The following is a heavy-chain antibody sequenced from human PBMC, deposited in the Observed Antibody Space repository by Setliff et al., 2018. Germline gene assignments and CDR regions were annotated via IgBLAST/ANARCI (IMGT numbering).Heavy chain of an antibody. D-gene: IGHD3-22*01. CDR2: VYTSGST. J-gene: IGHJ4*02. CDR3: ARLSGYYFDY. V-gene: IGHV4-4*08. Sequence: PSETLSLTCIVSADSMNNNFWTWIRRPPGKGLEWIGYVYTSGSTYYNPSLKSRVTISVDTSKNQFSLKLSSVTAADTAVFYCARLSGYYFDYWGQGTLVTVSS. CDR1: ADSMNNNF.